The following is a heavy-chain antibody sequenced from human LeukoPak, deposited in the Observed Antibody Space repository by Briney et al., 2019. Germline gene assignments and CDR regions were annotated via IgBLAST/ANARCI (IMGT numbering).Heavy chain of an antibody. Sequence: GGSLRLSCAASGFTFSSYAMHWVRQAPGKGLEWVAVISYDGSNKYYADSVKGRFTISRDNSKNTLYLQMNSLRAEDTAVYYCAREAKYYYDSSGYYYAFDIWGQGTMVTVSS. CDR3: AREAKYYYDSSGYYYAFDI. CDR2: ISYDGSNK. D-gene: IGHD3-22*01. J-gene: IGHJ3*02. V-gene: IGHV3-30*14. CDR1: GFTFSSYA.